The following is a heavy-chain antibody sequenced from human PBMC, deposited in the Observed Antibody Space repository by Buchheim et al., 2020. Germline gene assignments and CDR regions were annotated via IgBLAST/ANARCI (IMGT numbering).Heavy chain of an antibody. Sequence: QVQLVESGGGVVQPGRSLRLSCAASGFTFRSYGMHWVRQAPGKGLEWVAVIWYDGSNKYYADSVKGRFTISRDNSTNTLYLEMNSLRAEETAVDYWARGGEWLRFVDYWGQGTL. CDR3: ARGGEWLRFVDY. V-gene: IGHV3-33*01. CDR2: IWYDGSNK. D-gene: IGHD5-12*01. CDR1: GFTFRSYG. J-gene: IGHJ4*02.